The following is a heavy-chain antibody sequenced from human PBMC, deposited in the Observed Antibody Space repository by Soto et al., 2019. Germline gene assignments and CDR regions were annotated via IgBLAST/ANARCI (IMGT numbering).Heavy chain of an antibody. CDR3: TTVPYSSGWSTHYYYYYGMDV. D-gene: IGHD6-19*01. CDR1: GFTFSNAW. CDR2: IKSKTDGGTT. J-gene: IGHJ6*02. V-gene: IGHV3-15*01. Sequence: PGGSLRLSCAASGFTFSNAWMSWVRQAPGKGLEWVGRIKSKTDGGTTDYAAPVKGRFTISRDDSKNTLYLQMNSLKTEDTAVYYCTTVPYSSGWSTHYYYYYGMDVWGQGTTVTVSS.